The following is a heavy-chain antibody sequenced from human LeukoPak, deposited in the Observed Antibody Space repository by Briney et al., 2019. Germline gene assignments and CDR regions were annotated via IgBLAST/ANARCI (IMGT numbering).Heavy chain of an antibody. CDR1: GGSVSSYY. J-gene: IGHJ4*02. V-gene: IGHV4-59*08. Sequence: PSETLSLTCSVSGGSVSSYYWSWIRQSPGKGLEWIGYVHNSGRTNHNPSLKSRVTGFVDTSKNQVSLRLSSVTAADTAVYYCARHGTISSESYFDYWGQGALVTVSS. D-gene: IGHD1-14*01. CDR2: VHNSGRT. CDR3: ARHGTISSESYFDY.